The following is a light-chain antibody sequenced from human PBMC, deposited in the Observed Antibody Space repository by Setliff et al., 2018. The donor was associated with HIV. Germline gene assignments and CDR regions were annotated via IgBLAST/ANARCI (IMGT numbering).Light chain of an antibody. CDR3: QSYDSSLSGYV. CDR2: GNS. V-gene: IGLV1-40*01. CDR1: SSNIGAGYD. J-gene: IGLJ1*01. Sequence: GQRVTISCTGSSSNIGAGYDIHWYQQLPGTAPKLLIYGNSNRPSGVPDRFSGSKSGTSASLAITGLQADDEADYYCQSYDSSLSGYVFGTGTKVTVL.